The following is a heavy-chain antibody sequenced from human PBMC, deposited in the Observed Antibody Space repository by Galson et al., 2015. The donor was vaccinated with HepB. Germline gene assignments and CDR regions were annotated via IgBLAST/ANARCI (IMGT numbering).Heavy chain of an antibody. J-gene: IGHJ4*02. CDR1: GLTFSDSA. CDR3: LHYYYDSSGSRTY. Sequence: SLRLSCAASGLTFSDSAMHWVRQASGQGLEWVGRIGSRAKAYATGYGAAVNGRFTVSRDDSKNTAYLQMNRLKAEDTAVYYCLHYYYDSSGSRTYWGQGTLVTVSS. D-gene: IGHD3-22*01. CDR2: IGSRAKAYAT. V-gene: IGHV3-73*01.